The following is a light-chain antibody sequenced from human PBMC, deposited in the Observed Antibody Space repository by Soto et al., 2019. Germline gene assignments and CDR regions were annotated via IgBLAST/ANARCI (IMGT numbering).Light chain of an antibody. Sequence: QSVLTQPASVSGSPGQSITISCTGTSSDVGGYNYVSWYQQHPGKAPKLMIYDVSNRPSGVSNRFSGSKSGNTASLTISGLQAEDEADYYCSSYTSSSSLIFVFGTGTRSPP. CDR3: SSYTSSSSLIFV. CDR2: DVS. V-gene: IGLV2-14*01. CDR1: SSDVGGYNY. J-gene: IGLJ1*01.